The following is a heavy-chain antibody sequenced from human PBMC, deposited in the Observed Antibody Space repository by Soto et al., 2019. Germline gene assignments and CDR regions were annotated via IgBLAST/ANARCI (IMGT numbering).Heavy chain of an antibody. Sequence: QVQLVESGGGVVQPGRSLRLSCAVSGFTLSSYGIHWVRQAPGKGLEWVAFMSYEGNKKSYADSVKGRFTISRDNSKKKPNLEIDSLRAEDTAMYYCAKGLSVIQEWIIDGHWRQGTQVTVSS. J-gene: IGHJ4*02. CDR3: AKGLSVIQEWIIDGH. D-gene: IGHD3-16*02. CDR2: MSYEGNKK. CDR1: GFTLSSYG. V-gene: IGHV3-30*18.